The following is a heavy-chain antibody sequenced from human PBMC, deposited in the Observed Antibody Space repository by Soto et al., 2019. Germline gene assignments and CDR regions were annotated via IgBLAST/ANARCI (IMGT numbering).Heavy chain of an antibody. V-gene: IGHV3-30-3*01. CDR2: LSYDGNNI. CDR3: ARGPIGDAAMVTNYFDY. D-gene: IGHD5-18*01. J-gene: IGHJ4*02. Sequence: QVQLVESGGGVVQPGRSLRLSCAASGFTFSNYAIHWVRQAPGKGLEWVAVLSYDGNNIHYADSVKGRFTVSRHNSKNTLFLQMNSLRPEDTALYYCARGPIGDAAMVTNYFDYWGQGTLVTVSS. CDR1: GFTFSNYA.